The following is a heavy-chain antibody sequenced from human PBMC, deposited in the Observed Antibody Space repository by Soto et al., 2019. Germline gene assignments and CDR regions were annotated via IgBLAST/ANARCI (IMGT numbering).Heavy chain of an antibody. Sequence: GESLKISCKGSGYTFTIHWIGWVRQMPGKGLEWMGIIYPGDSDTRYSPSFQGQAIISADKSITTAYLQWSSLKASDTAMYYCVXVGLVGATSLSNAWFDPWGQGTLVTVSS. V-gene: IGHV5-51*01. J-gene: IGHJ5*02. D-gene: IGHD1-26*01. CDR2: IYPGDSDT. CDR1: GYTFTIHW. CDR3: VXVGLVGATSLSNAWFDP.